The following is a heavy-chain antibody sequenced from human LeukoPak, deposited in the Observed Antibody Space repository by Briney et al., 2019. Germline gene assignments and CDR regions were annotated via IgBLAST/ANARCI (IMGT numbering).Heavy chain of an antibody. CDR3: ASTTDVAVAVTQLYFDY. V-gene: IGHV3-53*01. CDR2: ISSSGST. CDR1: GFTVSSNC. J-gene: IGHJ4*02. D-gene: IGHD6-19*01. Sequence: PGGSLRLSCAASGFTVSSNCMSWVRQAPGKGLEWVSIISSSGSTYYADSVKGRFTISRDNSKNTLYLQMNSLRAEDTAVYYCASTTDVAVAVTQLYFDYWGQGTLVTVSS.